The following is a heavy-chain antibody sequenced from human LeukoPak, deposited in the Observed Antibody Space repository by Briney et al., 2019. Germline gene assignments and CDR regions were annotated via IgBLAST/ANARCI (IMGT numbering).Heavy chain of an antibody. D-gene: IGHD3-9*01. CDR1: GFTFDDYA. CDR2: ISWNSGSI. V-gene: IGHV3-9*01. J-gene: IGHJ6*03. CDR3: ARESRGYDILTGKYHRGYYSYYMDV. Sequence: GGSLRLSCAASGFTFDDYAMHWVRQAPGKGLEWVSGISWNSGSIGYADSVKGRFTISRDNAKNSLYLQMNSLRAEDTAVYYCARESRGYDILTGKYHRGYYSYYMDVWGKGTTVTVSS.